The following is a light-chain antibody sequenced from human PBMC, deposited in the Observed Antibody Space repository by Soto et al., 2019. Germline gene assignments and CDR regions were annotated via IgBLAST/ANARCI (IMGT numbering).Light chain of an antibody. V-gene: IGKV1-5*03. CDR2: KAS. J-gene: IGKJ4*01. CDR3: QQYNSYSPLT. Sequence: DIQMTQSPSTLSGSVGDRVTITCRASQTISSWLAWYQQKPGKAPKLLIYKASTLKSGVPSRFSGSRSETEFTLTIRNLQPDDFATYYCQQYNSYSPLTFGGGTKVDIK. CDR1: QTISSW.